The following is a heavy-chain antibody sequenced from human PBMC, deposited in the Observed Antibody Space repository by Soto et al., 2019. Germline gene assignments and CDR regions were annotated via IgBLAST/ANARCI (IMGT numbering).Heavy chain of an antibody. CDR1: GGSINSAGYY. CDR3: ARINGGSPDF. CDR2: IFYSGSA. J-gene: IGHJ4*02. V-gene: IGHV4-31*03. D-gene: IGHD2-15*01. Sequence: SETLSLTCNVTGGSINSAGYYWSWIRQVPGKGLEWIGYIFYSGSAYYHPSLKSRVTMSVDPPKNQLSLKLTSVTAADTAVYYCARINGGSPDFWGQGTLVTVSS.